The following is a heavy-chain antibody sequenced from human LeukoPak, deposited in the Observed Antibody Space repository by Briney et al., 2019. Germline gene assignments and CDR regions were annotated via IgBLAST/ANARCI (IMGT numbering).Heavy chain of an antibody. D-gene: IGHD5-24*01. CDR2: ISYDGSNK. CDR3: AKDHGMATIYY. Sequence: GGSLRLSCAASGFTFSSYGMHWVRQAPGKGLEWVAVISYDGSNKYYADSVKGRFTISRDNSKTTLYLQMNSLRAEDTAVYYCAKDHGMATIYYWGQGTLVTVSS. J-gene: IGHJ4*02. V-gene: IGHV3-30*18. CDR1: GFTFSSYG.